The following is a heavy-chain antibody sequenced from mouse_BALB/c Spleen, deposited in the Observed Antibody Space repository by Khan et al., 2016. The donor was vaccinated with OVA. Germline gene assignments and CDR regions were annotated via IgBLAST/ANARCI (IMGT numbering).Heavy chain of an antibody. V-gene: IGHV5-6*01. CDR3: ARLAYYYDSEGFAY. Sequence: EVQLQESGGDVVKPGGSLKLSCAASGFTFSTYGMSWVRQTPDKRLEWVATVSTGGHYTHYSDTVKGRFTISRDNAKNTLYLQMSSLKSEDTAMFYCARLAYYYDSEGFAYWGQGTLVTVSA. D-gene: IGHD1-1*01. CDR2: VSTGGHYT. J-gene: IGHJ3*01. CDR1: GFTFSTYG.